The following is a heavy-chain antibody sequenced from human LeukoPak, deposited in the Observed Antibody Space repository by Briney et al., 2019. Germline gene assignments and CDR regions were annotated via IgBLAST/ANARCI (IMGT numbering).Heavy chain of an antibody. V-gene: IGHV4-34*01. D-gene: IGHD4-17*01. CDR1: GGSFSGYY. CDR2: INHSGST. CDR3: ASRIYGDYALFDY. Sequence: PSETPSLTCAVYGGSFSGYYWSWIRQPPGKGLEWIGEINHSGSTNYNPSLKSRVTISVDTSKNQSSLKLSSVTAADTAVYYCASRIYGDYALFDYWGQGTLVTVSS. J-gene: IGHJ4*02.